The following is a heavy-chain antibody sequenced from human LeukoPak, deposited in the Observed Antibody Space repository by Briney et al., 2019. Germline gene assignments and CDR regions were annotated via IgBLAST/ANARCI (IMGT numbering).Heavy chain of an antibody. CDR3: TTADDYGDYGFDY. CDR1: GFTFSNAW. Sequence: PGGSLRLSCAASGFTFSNAWMSWVRQAPGKGLEWVGRIKSKTDGGTTDYAAPVKGRFTISRDDSKNTLYLQMNSLKTEDTAVYYCTTADDYGDYGFDYWGQGTLVTVSS. D-gene: IGHD4-17*01. V-gene: IGHV3-15*01. J-gene: IGHJ4*02. CDR2: IKSKTDGGTT.